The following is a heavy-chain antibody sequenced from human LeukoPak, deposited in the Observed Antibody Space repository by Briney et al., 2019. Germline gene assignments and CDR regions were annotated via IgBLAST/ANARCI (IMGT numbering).Heavy chain of an antibody. V-gene: IGHV4-39*01. J-gene: IGHJ4*02. D-gene: IGHD1-26*01. CDR3: ARAGLGSYYGRYYFDY. CDR1: GGSISSSSYY. Sequence: SETLSLTCTVSGGSISSSSYYWGWIRQPPGKGLEWIGSIYYSGSTYYNPSLKSRVTISVDTSKNQFSLKLSSVTAADTAVYYCARAGLGSYYGRYYFDYWGQGTLVTVSS. CDR2: IYYSGST.